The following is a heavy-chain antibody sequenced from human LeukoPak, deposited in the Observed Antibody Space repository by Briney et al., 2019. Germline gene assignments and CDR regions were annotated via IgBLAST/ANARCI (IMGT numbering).Heavy chain of an antibody. V-gene: IGHV3-21*04. CDR2: ISSSSSYI. J-gene: IGHJ4*02. Sequence: PGGSLRLSCAASGFTFSSYSMNWVRQAPGKGLEWVSSISSSSSYIYYADSVKGRFTISRDNSRNTLYVQMNSLRAEDTAVYFCARTTYCGGDCFRSSDYWGQGTLVTVS. CDR1: GFTFSSYS. D-gene: IGHD2-21*01. CDR3: ARTTYCGGDCFRSSDY.